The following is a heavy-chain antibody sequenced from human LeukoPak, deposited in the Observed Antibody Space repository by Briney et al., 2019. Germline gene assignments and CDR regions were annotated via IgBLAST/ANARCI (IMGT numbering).Heavy chain of an antibody. J-gene: IGHJ3*02. Sequence: GGSLRLSCAASRFTFSDYGVNWVRQAPGKGLEWVSYINSRSSTIYYADSVRGRFTISRDNAKNSLYLQMNSLKAEDTAIYYCAREVGTPQAFDIWGQGTMVTVSS. D-gene: IGHD1-26*01. CDR1: RFTFSDYG. V-gene: IGHV3-48*01. CDR3: AREVGTPQAFDI. CDR2: INSRSSTI.